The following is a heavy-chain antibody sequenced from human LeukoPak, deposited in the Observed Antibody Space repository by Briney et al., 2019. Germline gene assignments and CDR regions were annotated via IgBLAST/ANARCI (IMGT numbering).Heavy chain of an antibody. J-gene: IGHJ5*02. CDR1: GYSISSGYY. CDR2: IYHSGST. V-gene: IGHV4-38-2*02. CDR3: AREGDSNSVGWFDP. Sequence: SETLSLTSTVSGYSISSGYYWGWIRQPPGKGLEWIGSIYHSGSTYYNPSLKSRVTISVDTSKNQFSLKLSSVTAADTAVYYCAREGDSNSVGWFDPWGQGTLVTVSS. D-gene: IGHD6-13*01.